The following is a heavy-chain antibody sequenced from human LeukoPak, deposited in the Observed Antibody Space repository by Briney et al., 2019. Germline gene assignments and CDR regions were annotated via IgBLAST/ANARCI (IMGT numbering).Heavy chain of an antibody. CDR3: ARRRDFRRFIVKGDAFDI. Sequence: SQTLSLTCTVSGGSISSGTNYWTWIRQPAGKGLEWIGRIYSSETTSYNPSLDSRVRISIDTSKNPFAQKLSSVTAADTAVYYCARRRDFRRFIVKGDAFDIWGHGAIVTVSS. D-gene: IGHD3-9*01. J-gene: IGHJ3*02. CDR2: IYSSETT. V-gene: IGHV4-61*02. CDR1: GGSISSGTNY.